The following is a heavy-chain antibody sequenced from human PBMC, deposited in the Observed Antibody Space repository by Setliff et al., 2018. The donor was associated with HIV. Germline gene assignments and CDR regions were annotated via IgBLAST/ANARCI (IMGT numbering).Heavy chain of an antibody. D-gene: IGHD6-13*01. CDR1: GFPVNTNY. CDR2: IYSDGNT. CDR3: ARETGDIAAVGLYSFEY. V-gene: IGHV3-66*01. J-gene: IGHJ4*02. Sequence: PGGSLRLSCAASGFPVNTNYMTWVRQAPGKGLEWVSLIYSDGNTYYADSVKGRFTISRDNSKNTLYLQMNSLRVEDTAVYYCARETGDIAAVGLYSFEYWGQGTLVTVSS.